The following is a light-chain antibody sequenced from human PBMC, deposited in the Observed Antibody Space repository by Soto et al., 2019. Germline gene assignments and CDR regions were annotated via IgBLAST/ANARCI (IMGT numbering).Light chain of an antibody. CDR2: DAS. V-gene: IGKV3-11*01. CDR3: QQRSNWPIT. J-gene: IGKJ5*01. CDR1: QSVSSY. Sequence: IVLTPSPGTLSLSPGYRATLSCRASQSVSSYLVWYQQKPGQAPRLLIYDASNRATGIPARFSGSGSGTDFTLTISSLEPEDFAVYYCQQRSNWPITFGQGTRLEIK.